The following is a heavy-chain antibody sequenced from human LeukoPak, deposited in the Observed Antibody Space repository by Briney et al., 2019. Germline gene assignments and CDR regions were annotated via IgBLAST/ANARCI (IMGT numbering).Heavy chain of an antibody. CDR1: GFTFITYA. V-gene: IGHV3-23*01. Sequence: GGSLRVSCAASGFTFITYAMTSVRQAPGKGLEWISAFKGSAGSGADTYYADSVKGRFTISRDNSRNTLYLEMNSLRVEDTAIYYCAKLSGANFIWAHYFDYWGQGTLVTVSS. D-gene: IGHD4/OR15-4a*01. J-gene: IGHJ4*02. CDR3: AKLSGANFIWAHYFDY. CDR2: FKGSAGSGADT.